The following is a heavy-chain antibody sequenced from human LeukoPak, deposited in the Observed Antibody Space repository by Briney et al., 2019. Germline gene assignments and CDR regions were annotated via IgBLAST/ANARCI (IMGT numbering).Heavy chain of an antibody. J-gene: IGHJ4*02. D-gene: IGHD4-23*01. Sequence: SETLSLTCAVSGGSFSTYYWSWIRQPPGKGLEWIGYIYYSGSTYYNPSLKSRVTMSVDTSKNQFSLKLSSVTAADTAVYYCARTTTGVTRRFDYWGQGTMVTVSS. V-gene: IGHV4-30-4*01. CDR3: ARTTTGVTRRFDY. CDR2: IYYSGST. CDR1: GGSFSTYY.